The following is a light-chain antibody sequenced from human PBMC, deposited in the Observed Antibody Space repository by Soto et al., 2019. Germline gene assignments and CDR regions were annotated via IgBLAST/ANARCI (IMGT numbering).Light chain of an antibody. CDR3: MQAVQAPRT. J-gene: IGKJ1*01. CDR1: QSLLHSNGNIY. CDR2: LGS. V-gene: IGKV2-28*01. Sequence: DIVLTQSPLSLPVTPGEPASISCRSSQSLLHSNGNIYLDWYLQKPGQSPQLLINLGSIRASGVPDRFSGDGLSPDLTLKITRVEVGEFGVYYCMQAVQAPRTCGLGTKVESK.